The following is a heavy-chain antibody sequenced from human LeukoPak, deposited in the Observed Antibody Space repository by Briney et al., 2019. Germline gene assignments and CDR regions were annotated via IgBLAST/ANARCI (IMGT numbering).Heavy chain of an antibody. J-gene: IGHJ4*02. CDR2: INHSGST. V-gene: IGHV4-34*01. CDR3: ARGGDRGYAD. CDR1: GGSFSGYH. Sequence: SETLSLTCAVYGGSFSGYHWSWIRQPPGKGLEWIGEINHSGSTNYNPSLKSRVIISQDTSKNQLSLRLSSVTAADTAVYYCARGGDRGYADWGQGALVTVSS. D-gene: IGHD5-12*01.